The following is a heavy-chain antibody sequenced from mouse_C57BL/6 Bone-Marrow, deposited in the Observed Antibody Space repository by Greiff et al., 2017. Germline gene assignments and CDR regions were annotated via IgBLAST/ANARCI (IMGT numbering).Heavy chain of an antibody. CDR2: IRNKANNHAT. J-gene: IGHJ1*03. CDR3: TRPDLYYGSSYWYFDV. CDR1: GFTFSDAW. V-gene: IGHV6-6*01. Sequence: EVQGVESGGGLVQPGGSMKLSCAASGFTFSDAWMDWVRQSPEKGLEWVAEIRNKANNHATYYAESVKGRFTISRDDSKSSVYLQMNSLRAEDTGIYYCTRPDLYYGSSYWYFDVWGTGTTVTVSS. D-gene: IGHD1-1*01.